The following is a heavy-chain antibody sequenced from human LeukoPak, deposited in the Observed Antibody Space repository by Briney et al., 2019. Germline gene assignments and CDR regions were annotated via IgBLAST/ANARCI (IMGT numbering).Heavy chain of an antibody. V-gene: IGHV3-30*18. J-gene: IGHJ3*02. D-gene: IGHD5-18*01. CDR1: GFTFSSYG. Sequence: GGSLRLYCAASGFTFSSYGMHWVRQAPGKGLEWVAVISYDGSNKYYADSVKGRFTISRDNSKNTLYLQMNSLRAEDTAVYYCAKPFFGDTAMVTDAFDIWGQGTMVTVSS. CDR2: ISYDGSNK. CDR3: AKPFFGDTAMVTDAFDI.